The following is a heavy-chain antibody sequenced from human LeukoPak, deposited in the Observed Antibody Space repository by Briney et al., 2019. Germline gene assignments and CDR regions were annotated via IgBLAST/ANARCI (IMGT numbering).Heavy chain of an antibody. CDR3: ARVRPVMTAPRVEHYYYMDV. V-gene: IGHV1-2*02. CDR2: INPNSGGT. Sequence: GASVKVSCKASGYTSTGYYMHWVRQAPGQGLEWMGWINPNSGGTNYAQKFQGRVTMTRDTSISTAYMELSRLRSDDTAVYYCARVRPVMTAPRVEHYYYMDVWGKGTTVTVSS. D-gene: IGHD2-21*02. J-gene: IGHJ6*03. CDR1: GYTSTGYY.